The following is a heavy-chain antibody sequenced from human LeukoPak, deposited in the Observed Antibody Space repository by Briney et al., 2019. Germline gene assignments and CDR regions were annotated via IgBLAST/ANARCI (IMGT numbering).Heavy chain of an antibody. Sequence: PGGPLRLSCAASGFTFSDYYMSWIRQAPGKGLEWVSYISSSGSTIYYADSVKGRFTISRDNAKNSLYLQMNSLRAEDTAVYYCARGGIWFGELSLAYYFDYWGQGTLVTVSS. V-gene: IGHV3-11*01. CDR1: GFTFSDYY. CDR3: ARGGIWFGELSLAYYFDY. J-gene: IGHJ4*02. CDR2: ISSSGSTI. D-gene: IGHD3-10*01.